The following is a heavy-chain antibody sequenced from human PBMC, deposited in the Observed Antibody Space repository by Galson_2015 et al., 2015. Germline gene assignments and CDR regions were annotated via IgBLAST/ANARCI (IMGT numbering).Heavy chain of an antibody. CDR3: ARDRGGATRSPDY. J-gene: IGHJ4*02. V-gene: IGHV4-59*01. D-gene: IGHD1-26*01. CDR1: GGSISSYY. Sequence: SESLSLTCPVSGGSISSYYWSWIRQPPGKGLEWIGYIYYSESTNYNPSLRSRVTISVDTSKNEFSLKLSSVTAADTAVYYCARDRGGATRSPDYWGQGTLVTVSS. CDR2: IYYSEST.